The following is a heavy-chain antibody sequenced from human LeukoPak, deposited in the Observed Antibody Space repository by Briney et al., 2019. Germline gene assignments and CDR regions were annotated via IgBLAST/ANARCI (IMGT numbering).Heavy chain of an antibody. CDR3: ARVGGGWSIDWFDP. Sequence: SETLSLTCTVSGGSISSYYWSWIRQPPGKGLEWIGYIYYSGSTNYNPSLKSRVTISVDTSKNQFSLKLSSVTAADTAVYYCARVGGGWSIDWFDPWGQGTLVTVSS. J-gene: IGHJ5*02. D-gene: IGHD6-19*01. CDR2: IYYSGST. CDR1: GGSISSYY. V-gene: IGHV4-59*01.